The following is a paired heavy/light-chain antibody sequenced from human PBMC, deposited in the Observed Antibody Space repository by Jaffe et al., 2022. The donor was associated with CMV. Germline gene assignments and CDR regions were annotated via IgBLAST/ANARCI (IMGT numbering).Heavy chain of an antibody. V-gene: IGHV1-69*09. CDR2: ILPILDIP. J-gene: IGHJ5*02. CDR3: AQQRGYSYGWGWFDP. D-gene: IGHD5-18*01. CDR1: GGTFSSYA. Sequence: QVQLVQSGAEVKKPGSSVKVSCKASGGTFSSYAISWVRQAPGQGLEWMGRILPILDIPNYAKKFQGRLTITADKSTSTAYMELSSLTSEDTAVYYCAQQRGYSYGWGWFDPWGQGTLVTVSS.
Light chain of an antibody. CDR2: GAS. CDR3: QQYGSSPQT. V-gene: IGKV3-20*01. Sequence: EIVLTQSPGTLSLSPGERATLSCRASQSVFSSYLAWYQQKPGQAPRLLIYGASSRATGIPDRFSGGGSGTDFTLTINRLEPEDFAVYYCQQYGSSPQTFGQGTKVEIK. J-gene: IGKJ1*01. CDR1: QSVFSSY.